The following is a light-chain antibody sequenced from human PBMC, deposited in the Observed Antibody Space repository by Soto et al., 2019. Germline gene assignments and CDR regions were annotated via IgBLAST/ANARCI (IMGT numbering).Light chain of an antibody. V-gene: IGKV1-6*01. Sequence: QMTQSPSSLSASVVEKIIITCRASRDVGSDVSWYQQKPGQAPKLLIYAASNLYTGVPSRFSGSRSGTEFTLTISSLQPEDFASYYCLQDYGDSWTFGQGTKVDIK. CDR1: RDVGSD. CDR3: LQDYGDSWT. J-gene: IGKJ1*01. CDR2: AAS.